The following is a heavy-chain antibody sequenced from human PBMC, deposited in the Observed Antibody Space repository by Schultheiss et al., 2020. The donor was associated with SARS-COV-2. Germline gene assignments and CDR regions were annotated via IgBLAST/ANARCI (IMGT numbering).Heavy chain of an antibody. D-gene: IGHD6-13*01. CDR2: ISWDGGST. V-gene: IGHV3-43D*04. J-gene: IGHJ6*02. Sequence: GGSLRLSCAASGFTFDDYAMHWVRQAPGKGLEWVSLISWDGGSTYYADSVKGRFTISRDNAKNSLYLQMNSLRAEDTAVYYCAREGGIAELEGGGMDVWGQGTTVTVSS. CDR1: GFTFDDYA. CDR3: AREGGIAELEGGGMDV.